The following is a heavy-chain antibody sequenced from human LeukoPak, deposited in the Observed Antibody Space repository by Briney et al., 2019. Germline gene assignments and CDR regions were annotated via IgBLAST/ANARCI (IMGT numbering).Heavy chain of an antibody. V-gene: IGHV3-33*08. J-gene: IGHJ3*02. CDR2: IWYDGSNK. CDR3: ARGLWYSRAGPNAFDI. Sequence: PGGSLRLSCAACGFTFSHYSIDWVRQAPGKGLEWVAVIWYDGSNKYYADSVKGRFTISRDNSKNTLYLQMNSLRAEDTAVYYCARGLWYSRAGPNAFDIWGQGTMVTVSS. CDR1: GFTFSHYS. D-gene: IGHD6-13*01.